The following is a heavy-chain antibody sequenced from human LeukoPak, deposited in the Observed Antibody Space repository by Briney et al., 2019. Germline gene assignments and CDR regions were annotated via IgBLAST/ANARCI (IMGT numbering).Heavy chain of an antibody. CDR1: GFTFSSYP. CDR2: ISSSSSYI. Sequence: GGSLRLSCAASGFTFSSYPMYWVRQAPGKGLEWVSSISSSSSYIYYADSVKGRFTISRDNAKNSLYLQMNSLRAEDTAVYYCARDYYYDTPDAFDIWGQGTMVTVSS. J-gene: IGHJ3*02. V-gene: IGHV3-21*01. CDR3: ARDYYYDTPDAFDI. D-gene: IGHD3-22*01.